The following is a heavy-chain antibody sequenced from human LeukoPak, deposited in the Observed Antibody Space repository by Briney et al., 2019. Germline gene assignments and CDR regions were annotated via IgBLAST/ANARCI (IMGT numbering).Heavy chain of an antibody. Sequence: SQTLSLTCTVSGGSISSGSYYWSWIRQPAGKGLEWIGRIYTSGSTNYNPSLKSRVTISVDTSKNQFSLKLSSVTAADTAVYYCARATYYYDSSGYYSGHYFDYWGQGTLVTGSS. CDR3: ARATYYYDSSGYYSGHYFDY. CDR1: GGSISSGSYY. CDR2: IYTSGST. D-gene: IGHD3-22*01. V-gene: IGHV4-61*02. J-gene: IGHJ4*02.